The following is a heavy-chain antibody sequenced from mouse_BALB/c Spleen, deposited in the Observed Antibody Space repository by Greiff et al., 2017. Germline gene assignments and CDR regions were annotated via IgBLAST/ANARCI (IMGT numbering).Heavy chain of an antibody. CDR3: ARHDGITTGYAMDY. V-gene: IGHV2-6-2*01. D-gene: IGHD2-4*01. Sequence: VKLMESGPDLVAPSQSLSITCTVSGFSLTSYGVHWVRQPPGKGLEWLVVIWSDGSTTYNSALKSRLSISKDNSKSQVFLKMNSLQTDDTAMYYCARHDGITTGYAMDYWGQGTSVTVSS. CDR1: GFSLTSYG. CDR2: IWSDGST. J-gene: IGHJ4*01.